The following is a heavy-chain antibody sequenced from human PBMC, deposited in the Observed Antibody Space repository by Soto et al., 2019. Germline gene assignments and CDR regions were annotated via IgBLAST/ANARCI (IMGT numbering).Heavy chain of an antibody. J-gene: IGHJ5*02. Sequence: QVQLQESGPGLVKPSQTLSLTCTVSGGSISSGGYYWSWIRQPPGQGLEWIGYIYHRGTTYYNPALTGRVITIVDTSRNQFPLKLTSVSAADTVVYYCAVVSGNLLLGWFDPWGQGTLVTFSS. D-gene: IGHD2-2*01. CDR3: AVVSGNLLLGWFDP. CDR1: GGSISSGGYY. V-gene: IGHV4-31*03. CDR2: IYHRGTT.